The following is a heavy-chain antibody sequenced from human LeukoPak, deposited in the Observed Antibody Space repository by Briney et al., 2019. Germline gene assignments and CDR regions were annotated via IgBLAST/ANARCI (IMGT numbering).Heavy chain of an antibody. CDR1: GYTFTDYY. J-gene: IGHJ4*02. CDR3: AKNRAGDYADY. Sequence: ASVKISCKASGYTFTDYYVHWVRQAPGQGLEWMGRISPNNGGTNYAQKFRGRLTVTRDTSISTAYMELSSLRSDDTAVYYCAKNRAGDYADYWGQGTLATVSS. CDR2: ISPNNGGT. D-gene: IGHD4-17*01. V-gene: IGHV1-2*06.